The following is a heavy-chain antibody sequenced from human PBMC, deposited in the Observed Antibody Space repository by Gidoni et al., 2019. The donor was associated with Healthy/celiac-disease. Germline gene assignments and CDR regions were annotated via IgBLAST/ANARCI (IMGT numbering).Heavy chain of an antibody. CDR1: GFSLSNARMG. D-gene: IGHD6-25*01. Sequence: QVTLKESGPVLVKHTETLTLTCTVSGFSLSNARMGVSWIRQPPGKALEWLAHIFSNDEKFYSTSLKSRLTISKDTSKSQVVLTMTNMDPADTATYYCARAASGAFDIWGQGTMVTVSS. CDR3: ARAASGAFDI. J-gene: IGHJ3*02. V-gene: IGHV2-26*01. CDR2: IFSNDEK.